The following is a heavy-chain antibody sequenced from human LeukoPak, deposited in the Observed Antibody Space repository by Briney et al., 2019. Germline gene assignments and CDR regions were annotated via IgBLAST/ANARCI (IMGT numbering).Heavy chain of an antibody. J-gene: IGHJ4*02. CDR3: ARHLSSITSCPNY. CDR1: GYSFSSYW. CDR2: IYPRDSRT. Sequence: GESLKISCKGSGYSFSSYWIAWVRQMPGKGLEWMGIIYPRDSRTTYSPSFQGQVTISADKSISTAYLQWSSLKASDTAMYYYARHLSSITSCPNYWGPGTLVTVSS. D-gene: IGHD2-2*01. V-gene: IGHV5-51*01.